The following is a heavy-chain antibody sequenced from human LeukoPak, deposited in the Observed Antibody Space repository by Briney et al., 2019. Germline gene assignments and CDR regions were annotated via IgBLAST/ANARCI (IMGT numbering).Heavy chain of an antibody. Sequence: ASVKVSCKASGGTFSSYAISWVRQAPGQGLEWMGRIIPILGIANYAQKFQGRVTITADKSTSTAYMELSSLRSEDTAVYYCASGFVTTGTTIPLDYWGQGTLVTVSS. J-gene: IGHJ4*02. V-gene: IGHV1-69*04. D-gene: IGHD1-1*01. CDR2: IIPILGIA. CDR3: ASGFVTTGTTIPLDY. CDR1: GGTFSSYA.